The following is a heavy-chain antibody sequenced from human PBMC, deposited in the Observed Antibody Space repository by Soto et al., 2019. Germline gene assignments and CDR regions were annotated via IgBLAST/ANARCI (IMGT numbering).Heavy chain of an antibody. CDR3: AREGMITFGGVIAAEFDY. D-gene: IGHD3-16*02. V-gene: IGHV3-30-3*01. Sequence: GGSLRLSCAASGFTFSSYAMHWVRQAPGKGLEWVAVISYDGSNKYYADSVKGRFTISRDNSKNTLYLQMNSLRAEDTAVYYCAREGMITFGGVIAAEFDYWGQGTLVTVSS. CDR2: ISYDGSNK. CDR1: GFTFSSYA. J-gene: IGHJ4*02.